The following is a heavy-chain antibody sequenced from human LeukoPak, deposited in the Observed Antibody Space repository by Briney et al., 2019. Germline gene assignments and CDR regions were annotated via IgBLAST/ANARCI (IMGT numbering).Heavy chain of an antibody. CDR3: ASRYYYGSGSYYNE. D-gene: IGHD3-10*01. V-gene: IGHV4-59*01. CDR1: GGSISSYY. CDR2: IYYSGST. Sequence: SETLSLTCTVSGGSISSYYWSWIRQPPGKGLEWVGYIYYSGSTNYNPSLKSRVTISVGTSKNQFSLKLSSVTAAATAVYYCASRYYYGSGSYYNEWGQGTLVTVSS. J-gene: IGHJ4*02.